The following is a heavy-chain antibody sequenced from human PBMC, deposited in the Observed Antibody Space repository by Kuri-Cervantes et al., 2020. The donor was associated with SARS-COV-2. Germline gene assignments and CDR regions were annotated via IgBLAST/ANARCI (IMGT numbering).Heavy chain of an antibody. D-gene: IGHD1-26*01. CDR1: GGSISSSSYY. J-gene: IGHJ4*02. Sequence: SETLSLTCTVSGGSISSSSYYWGWIRQPPGKGLQWIGTIHYSGNTYYNSSLKSRVTISLETSKNQFSLNLSSVTAADTAVYYCARGEWDVVLDWGQGTLVSLL. CDR2: IHYSGNT. CDR3: ARGEWDVVLD. V-gene: IGHV4-39*07.